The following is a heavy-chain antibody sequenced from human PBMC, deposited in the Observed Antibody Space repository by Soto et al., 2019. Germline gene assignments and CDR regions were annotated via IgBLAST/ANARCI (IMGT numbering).Heavy chain of an antibody. V-gene: IGHV3-21*01. CDR1: GFTFSSYS. CDR2: ISSSSSYI. D-gene: IGHD2-2*01. J-gene: IGHJ6*03. CDR3: ARDGKVVVVPAGRYYYYMDV. Sequence: GSLRLSCAASGFTFSSYSMNWVRQAPGKGLEWVSSISSSSSYIYYADSVKGRFTISRDNAKNSLYLQMNSLRAEDTAVYYWARDGKVVVVPAGRYYYYMDVWGKGTTVTVSS.